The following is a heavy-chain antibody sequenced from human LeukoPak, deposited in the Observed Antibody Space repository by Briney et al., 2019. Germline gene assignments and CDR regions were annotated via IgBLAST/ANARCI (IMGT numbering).Heavy chain of an antibody. CDR2: ISYDGSNK. D-gene: IGHD2-15*01. Sequence: GKSLRLSCAASGFTFSSYGIHWVRQAPGKGLEWVAVISYDGSNKYYAGSVKGRFIISRDNAKNTLYLQMNSLRAEDTAVYYCARGYCSGGSCYKLNACDIWGQGTMVAVSS. J-gene: IGHJ3*02. CDR1: GFTFSSYG. V-gene: IGHV3-30*03. CDR3: ARGYCSGGSCYKLNACDI.